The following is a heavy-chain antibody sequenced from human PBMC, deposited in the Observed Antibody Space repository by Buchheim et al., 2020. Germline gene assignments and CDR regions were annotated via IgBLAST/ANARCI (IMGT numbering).Heavy chain of an antibody. CDR3: ARRYFDF. V-gene: IGHV3-11*04. CDR2: ISGSGDTI. Sequence: VQLVESGGGLVKPGGSLRLSCEASGFAFGGFYMSWLRQTPERGLEWLAHISGSGDTIMYAESVKGRFTISRDNAKNSVSLQMNSLRAEDTALYYCARRYFDFWGQGT. CDR1: GFAFGGFY. J-gene: IGHJ4*02.